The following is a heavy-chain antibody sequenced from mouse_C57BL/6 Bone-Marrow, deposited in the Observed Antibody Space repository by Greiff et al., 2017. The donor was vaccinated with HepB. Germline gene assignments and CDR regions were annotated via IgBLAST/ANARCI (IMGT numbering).Heavy chain of an antibody. D-gene: IGHD1-1*01. CDR1: GYTFTSYW. V-gene: IGHV1-61*01. CDR2: IYPSDSET. CDR3: AREGNYYGSSGNFFDY. J-gene: IGHJ2*01. Sequence: VQLQQPGAELVRPGSSVKLSCKASGYTFTSYWMDLVKQRPGQGLEWIGNIYPSDSETHYNQKFKDKATLTVDKSSSTAYMQLSSLTSEDSAVYYCAREGNYYGSSGNFFDYWGQGTTLTVSS.